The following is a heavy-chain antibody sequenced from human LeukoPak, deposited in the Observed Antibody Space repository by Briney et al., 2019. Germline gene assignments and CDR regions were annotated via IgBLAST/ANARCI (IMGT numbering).Heavy chain of an antibody. CDR2: ISGSGGST. D-gene: IGHD2-21*02. Sequence: ETLSLTCAVSGGSISSSNWWSWVRQPPGKGLEWVSAISGSGGSTYYADSVKGRFTISRDNSKNTLYLQMNSLRAEDTAVYYCAKWLGLLLGSDAFDIWGQGTMVTVSS. J-gene: IGHJ3*02. CDR1: GGSISSSN. V-gene: IGHV3-23*01. CDR3: AKWLGLLLGSDAFDI.